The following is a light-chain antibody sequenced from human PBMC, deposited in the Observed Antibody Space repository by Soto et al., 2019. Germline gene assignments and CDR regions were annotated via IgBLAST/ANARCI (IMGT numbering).Light chain of an antibody. V-gene: IGKV3-15*01. CDR3: QQSYNSPQT. J-gene: IGKJ1*01. Sequence: EIGMTQSPGTLSVSTGERATLSCRASQNIGNNLAWYQQSPGQAPRLLIYAASSLQSGVPSRFSGSGSGTDFTLTISSLQPEDFATYSCQQSYNSPQTFGRGTKVDIK. CDR1: QNIGNN. CDR2: AAS.